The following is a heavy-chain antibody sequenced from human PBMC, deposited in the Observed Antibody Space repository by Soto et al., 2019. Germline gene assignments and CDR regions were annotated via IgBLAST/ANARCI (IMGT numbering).Heavy chain of an antibody. Sequence: QVQLVQSGAEVRKPGASVKVSCKASGYTFTTYDINWVRQATGKGLEWMGWVNPNSGNTGYAQKFQGRVTMTRNTAINTAYMELSSLRSEDTAVYYCTRGTRVAEYWGQGTLVTVSS. J-gene: IGHJ4*02. CDR2: VNPNSGNT. D-gene: IGHD2-15*01. CDR1: GYTFTTYD. V-gene: IGHV1-8*01. CDR3: TRGTRVAEY.